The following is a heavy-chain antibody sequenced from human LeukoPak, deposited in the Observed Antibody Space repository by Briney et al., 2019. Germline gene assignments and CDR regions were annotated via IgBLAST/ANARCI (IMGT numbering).Heavy chain of an antibody. V-gene: IGHV5-51*01. CDR1: GYSFSTYW. CDR3: ARTQESSGWDFGY. Sequence: GESLKISCKGSGYSFSTYWIGWVRQMPGKGLEWMGIIYPGDSDTRYSPSFQGQVTISADKSISTAYLQWSSVKASDTAMYYCARTQESSGWDFGYWGQGTLVTVSS. CDR2: IYPGDSDT. J-gene: IGHJ4*02. D-gene: IGHD6-19*01.